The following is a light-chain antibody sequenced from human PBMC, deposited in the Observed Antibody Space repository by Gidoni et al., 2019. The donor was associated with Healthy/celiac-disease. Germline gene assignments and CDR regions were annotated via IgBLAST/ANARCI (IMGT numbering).Light chain of an antibody. CDR3: QQSYSTPFT. Sequence: DRVTITCRASQSISSYLNWYQQKPGKAPKLLIYAASSLQSGVPARFSGSGSGTDFTLTISSLQPEDFATYYCQQSYSTPFTFGPGTKVDIK. CDR2: AAS. V-gene: IGKV1-39*01. J-gene: IGKJ3*01. CDR1: QSISSY.